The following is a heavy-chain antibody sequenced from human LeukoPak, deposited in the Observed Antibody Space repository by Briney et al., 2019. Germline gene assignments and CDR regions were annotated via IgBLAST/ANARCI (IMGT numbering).Heavy chain of an antibody. CDR3: ARVGRYSCYDGTDY. CDR1: GLTFRSYS. CDR2: ISSSSSYI. V-gene: IGHV3-21*01. J-gene: IGHJ4*02. D-gene: IGHD5-12*01. Sequence: GGSLRLSCAASGLTFRSYSMNWVRQAPGKGLEWVSSISSSSSYIYYADSVKGRFTISRDNAKNSLYLQMNSLRAEDTAVYYCARVGRYSCYDGTDYWGQGTLVTVSS.